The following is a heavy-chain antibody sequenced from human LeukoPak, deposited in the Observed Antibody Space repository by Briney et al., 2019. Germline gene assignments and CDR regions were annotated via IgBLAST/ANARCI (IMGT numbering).Heavy chain of an antibody. CDR2: IYYSGST. D-gene: IGHD3-9*01. Sequence: SETLSLTCTVSGGSISSYYWSWIRQPPGKGLEWIGYIYYSGSTNYNPSLKSRVTISVDTSKNQFSLKLSSVTAADTAVYYCARDPNYDILTGYSYGMDVWGQGTTVTVSS. CDR3: ARDPNYDILTGYSYGMDV. CDR1: GGSISSYY. V-gene: IGHV4-59*01. J-gene: IGHJ6*02.